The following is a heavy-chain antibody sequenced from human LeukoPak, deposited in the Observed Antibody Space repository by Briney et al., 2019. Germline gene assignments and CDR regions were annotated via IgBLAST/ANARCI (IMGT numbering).Heavy chain of an antibody. V-gene: IGHV1-18*01. CDR2: ISAYNGNT. Sequence: ASVKVSCKASGYTFTSYGISWVRQAPGQGLEWMGWISAYNGNTNYAQKLQGRVTMTTDTSTSTAYMEPRSLRSDDTAVYYCARGYCSSTSCYPRGYWGQGTLVTVSS. D-gene: IGHD2-2*01. J-gene: IGHJ4*02. CDR1: GYTFTSYG. CDR3: ARGYCSSTSCYPRGY.